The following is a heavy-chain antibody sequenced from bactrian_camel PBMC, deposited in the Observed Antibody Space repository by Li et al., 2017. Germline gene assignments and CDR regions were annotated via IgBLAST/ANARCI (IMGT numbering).Heavy chain of an antibody. Sequence: HVQLVESGGGSVQAGGSLRLSCTASGYTLPLYMAWFRRIPGQGREGVAAIGGDGSTNYLEDVQGRFIISRENGKNIVTLEMNALKPEDTAIYYCAADSVNLQLARYYTYWGQGTQVTVS. D-gene: IGHD7*01. V-gene: IGHV3S53*01. CDR3: AADSVNLQLARYYTY. J-gene: IGHJ4*01. CDR1: GYTLPLY. CDR2: IGGDGST.